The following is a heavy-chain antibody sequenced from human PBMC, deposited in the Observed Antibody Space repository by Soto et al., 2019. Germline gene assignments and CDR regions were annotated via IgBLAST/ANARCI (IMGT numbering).Heavy chain of an antibody. D-gene: IGHD5-12*01. CDR3: AKPTNMSLLPPLPGPFDY. Sequence: GGSLRLSCAASGFTFSSYGMHWVRQGPGKGLEGVAVISYEGSNKYYADSVKGRFTISRDNSKNTLYLQMNSLRAEDTAVYYCAKPTNMSLLPPLPGPFDYWGPGTLVTLSS. CDR1: GFTFSSYG. J-gene: IGHJ4*02. CDR2: ISYEGSNK. V-gene: IGHV3-30*18.